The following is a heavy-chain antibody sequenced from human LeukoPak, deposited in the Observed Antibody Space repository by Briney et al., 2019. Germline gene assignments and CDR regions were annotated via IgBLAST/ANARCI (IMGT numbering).Heavy chain of an antibody. CDR3: AREGGGSNRCLD. J-gene: IGHJ1*01. D-gene: IGHD3-16*02. CDR1: GGSISGYF. V-gene: IGHV4-4*07. Sequence: SETLSLTCTVSGGSISGYFWSRIRQPAGKGLEWIGRIYATGTTNYNPSLKSRVTMSVDTSKNQFSLNPTSVTAADTAVYYCAREGGGSNRCLDWGQGTLVTVSS. CDR2: IYATGTT.